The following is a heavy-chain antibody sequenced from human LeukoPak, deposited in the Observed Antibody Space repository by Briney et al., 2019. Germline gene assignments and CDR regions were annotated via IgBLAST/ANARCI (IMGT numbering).Heavy chain of an antibody. V-gene: IGHV3-48*03. Sequence: PGGSLRLSCAASGFTFSSYEMNWVRQAPGKGLEWVSYISSSGSTIYYADSVKGRLTISRDNAKNSLYLQMNSLRAEDTAVYYCASRAYSSSWFDPWGQGTLVTVSS. CDR3: ASRAYSSSWFDP. CDR2: ISSSGSTI. J-gene: IGHJ5*02. D-gene: IGHD6-13*01. CDR1: GFTFSSYE.